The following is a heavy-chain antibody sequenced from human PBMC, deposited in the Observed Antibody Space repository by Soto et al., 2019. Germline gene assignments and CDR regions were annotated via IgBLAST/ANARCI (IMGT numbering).Heavy chain of an antibody. D-gene: IGHD2-15*01. Sequence: QVQLQQWGAGLLKPSETLSLTCAVYGGSFSGYYWSWIRQPPGKGLEWIGEINHSGSTNYNPSLKDRVTISVDTSKNQFSLKLSSVTAADTAVYYCARLVLGYCSGGSCYSARFDPGGQGTLVTVSS. J-gene: IGHJ5*02. CDR3: ARLVLGYCSGGSCYSARFDP. CDR2: INHSGST. V-gene: IGHV4-34*01. CDR1: GGSFSGYY.